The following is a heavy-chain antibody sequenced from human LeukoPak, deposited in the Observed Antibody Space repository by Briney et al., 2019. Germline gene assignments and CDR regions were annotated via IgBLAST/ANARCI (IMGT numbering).Heavy chain of an antibody. CDR2: ISWNSGSI. Sequence: GRSLRLSCAASGFTFDDYAMHWVRQAPGKGLEWVSGISWNSGSIGYADSVKGRFTISRDNAKNSLYLQMNSLRAEDMALYYCARVVLSGSYRGAFHIWGQGTMVTVSS. J-gene: IGHJ3*02. V-gene: IGHV3-9*03. CDR3: ARVVLSGSYRGAFHI. CDR1: GFTFDDYA. D-gene: IGHD1-26*01.